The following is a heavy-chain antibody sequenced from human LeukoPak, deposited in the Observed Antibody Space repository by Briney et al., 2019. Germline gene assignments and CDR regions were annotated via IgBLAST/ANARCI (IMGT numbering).Heavy chain of an antibody. J-gene: IGHJ4*02. CDR2: ISGSGGST. Sequence: GGSLRLSCAASGFTFRSYAMSWVRQAPGKGLEWVSAISGSGGSTYYVDSVRGRFTISRDNSKNTLYLHMNSLRAEDTALYYCARNYYEPTYDYYFDCWGQGTLVTVSS. D-gene: IGHD1-26*01. CDR1: GFTFRSYA. V-gene: IGHV3-23*01. CDR3: ARNYYEPTYDYYFDC.